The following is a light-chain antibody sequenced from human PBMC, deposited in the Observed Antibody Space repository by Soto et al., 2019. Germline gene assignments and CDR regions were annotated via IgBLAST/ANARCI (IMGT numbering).Light chain of an antibody. CDR3: LSYAVTAYV. J-gene: IGLJ1*01. CDR1: SSDVGGYDY. V-gene: IGLV2-8*01. Sequence: QSALTQPPSASGSPGQSVTISCTGTSSDVGGYDYVSWYQQYPGKTPKLMIFEVTKRPSGVPDRFSGSKSGNTASLTVSGLQAEDEADYYCLSYAVTAYVFGTGTKVTVL. CDR2: EVT.